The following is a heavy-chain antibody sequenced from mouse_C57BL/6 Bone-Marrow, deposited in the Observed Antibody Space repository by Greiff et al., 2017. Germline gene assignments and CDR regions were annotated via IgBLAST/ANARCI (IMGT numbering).Heavy chain of an antibody. CDR3: ASPDYYGSSSWFAY. V-gene: IGHV1-31*01. J-gene: IGHJ3*01. Sequence: EVKLMESGPELVKPGASVKISCKASGYSFTGYYMHWVKQSHGNILDWIGYIYPYNGVSSSNQKFKGKATLTVDKSSSTAYMERRSLTSEDSAVYYGASPDYYGSSSWFAYWGQGTLVTVSA. D-gene: IGHD1-1*01. CDR2: IYPYNGVS. CDR1: GYSFTGYY.